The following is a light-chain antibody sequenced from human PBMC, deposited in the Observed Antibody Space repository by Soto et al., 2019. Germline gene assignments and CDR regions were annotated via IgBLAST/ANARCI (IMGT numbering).Light chain of an antibody. CDR3: QHYGSSAPIT. Sequence: EVVMTQSPATLSVSPGERATLSCRASQRISSNLAWYQQRPGQAPRLLIYGASTRAPGIPARFSGSGSETDFTLTISRLEPEDFALYYCQHYGSSAPITFGQGTRLEIK. CDR1: QRISSN. J-gene: IGKJ5*01. V-gene: IGKV3-15*01. CDR2: GAS.